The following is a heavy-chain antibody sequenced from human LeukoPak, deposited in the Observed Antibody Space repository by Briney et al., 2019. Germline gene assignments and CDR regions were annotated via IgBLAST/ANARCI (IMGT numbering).Heavy chain of an antibody. CDR2: ISWNSGSI. Sequence: GRSLRLSCAASGFTFDDYAMHWVRQAPGKGLEWVSGISWNSGSIGYADSVKGRFTISRDNAKNSLYLQMNSLRAEDMALYYCAKGKGYGYWGQGTLVTVSS. V-gene: IGHV3-9*03. CDR3: AKGKGYGY. J-gene: IGHJ4*02. CDR1: GFTFDDYA. D-gene: IGHD2-15*01.